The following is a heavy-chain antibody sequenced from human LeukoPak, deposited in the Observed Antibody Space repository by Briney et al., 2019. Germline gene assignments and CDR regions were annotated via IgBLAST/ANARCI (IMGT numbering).Heavy chain of an antibody. D-gene: IGHD6-13*01. Sequence: GGSLRLSCAASGFTFSSYAMSWVRQAPGKGLEWVGRIKSKTDGGTTDYAAPVKGRFTISRDDSKNTLYLQMNSLKSEDTAVYYCPTIRGYTSSWPFDYWGQGALVTVSS. CDR3: PTIRGYTSSWPFDY. V-gene: IGHV3-15*01. CDR2: IKSKTDGGTT. CDR1: GFTFSSYA. J-gene: IGHJ4*02.